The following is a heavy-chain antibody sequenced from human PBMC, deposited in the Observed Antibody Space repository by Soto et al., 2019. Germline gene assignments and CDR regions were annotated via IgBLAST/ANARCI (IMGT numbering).Heavy chain of an antibody. CDR3: AKSTYYYDSSAYYPYYYYGMDV. Sequence: GGSLRLSCAASGFTFSNYAMNWVRQAPGRGLEWVSTVSGSGVSTYYADSVKGRFTISRDNSKTTLYLQMNSLRAEDTAVYYCAKSTYYYDSSAYYPYYYYGMDVWGQGTTVTVSS. D-gene: IGHD3-22*01. J-gene: IGHJ6*02. CDR2: VSGSGVST. V-gene: IGHV3-23*01. CDR1: GFTFSNYA.